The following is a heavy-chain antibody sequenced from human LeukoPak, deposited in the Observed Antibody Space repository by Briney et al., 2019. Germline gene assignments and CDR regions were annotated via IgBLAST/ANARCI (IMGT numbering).Heavy chain of an antibody. J-gene: IGHJ4*02. Sequence: GASVRVSCKASGYTFTGYYMHWVRQAPGQGLEWMGWINPNSGGTNYAQKFQGRVTMTRDTSISTAYMELSRLRSDDTAVYYCASPADNYYDSSGYYLDYWGQGTLVPVSS. V-gene: IGHV1-2*02. CDR1: GYTFTGYY. CDR3: ASPADNYYDSSGYYLDY. CDR2: INPNSGGT. D-gene: IGHD3-22*01.